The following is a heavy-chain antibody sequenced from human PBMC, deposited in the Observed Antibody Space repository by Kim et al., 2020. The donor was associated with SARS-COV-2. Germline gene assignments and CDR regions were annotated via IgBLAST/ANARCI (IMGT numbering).Heavy chain of an antibody. CDR1: GFTFSRYW. Sequence: GGSLRLSCAASGFTFSRYWMSWVRQAPGKGLEWVTNIKENGGEKSYVDSVKGRFTISRDNAKSSLYLQMNSVRAEDTAVYYCARGPQYHYDSSAYSYFEYWGQGTLVIASS. CDR2: IKENGGEK. V-gene: IGHV3-7*01. CDR3: ARGPQYHYDSSAYSYFEY. J-gene: IGHJ4*02. D-gene: IGHD3-22*01.